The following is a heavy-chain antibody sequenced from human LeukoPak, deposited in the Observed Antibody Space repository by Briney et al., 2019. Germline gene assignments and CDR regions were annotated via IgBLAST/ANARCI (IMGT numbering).Heavy chain of an antibody. CDR1: GGSISIYY. Sequence: SETLSLTCTVSGGSISIYYWSWIRQPPGKGLEWIWYIYYSGSTNYNPSLKSRVTISVDTSKNQFSLKLNSVTAADTAVYYCARGGGLNYYYYYMDVWGKGTTVTGSS. CDR3: ARGGGLNYYYYYMDV. V-gene: IGHV4-59*01. D-gene: IGHD6-25*01. CDR2: IYYSGST. J-gene: IGHJ6*03.